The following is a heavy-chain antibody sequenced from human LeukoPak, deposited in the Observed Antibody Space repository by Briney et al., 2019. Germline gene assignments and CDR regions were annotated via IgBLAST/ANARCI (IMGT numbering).Heavy chain of an antibody. Sequence: GASVKVSCKASGYTFTGYYIHWVRQAPGQGLEWMGIINPSGGSTSYAQKFQGRVTMTRDMSTSTVYMELSSLRSEDTAVYYCARAMYSGSYLGDYWGQGTLVTVSS. J-gene: IGHJ4*02. V-gene: IGHV1-46*01. D-gene: IGHD1-26*01. CDR1: GYTFTGYY. CDR2: INPSGGST. CDR3: ARAMYSGSYLGDY.